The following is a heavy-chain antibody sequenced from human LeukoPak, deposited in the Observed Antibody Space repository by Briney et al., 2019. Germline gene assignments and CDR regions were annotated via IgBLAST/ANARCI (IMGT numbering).Heavy chain of an antibody. CDR3: AKAGGYYDSSGYYLT. CDR2: ISGSGGST. Sequence: PGGSLRLSCAASGFTFSSYAMSWVRQAPGKGLEWVSAISGSGGSTYYADSVKGRFTISRDNSKNTLYLQMNSLRAEDTAVYYCAKAGGYYDSSGYYLTWGQGILVTVSS. D-gene: IGHD3-22*01. V-gene: IGHV3-23*01. CDR1: GFTFSSYA. J-gene: IGHJ4*02.